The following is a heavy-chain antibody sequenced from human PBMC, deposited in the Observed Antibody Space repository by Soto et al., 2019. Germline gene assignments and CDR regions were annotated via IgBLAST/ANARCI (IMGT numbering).Heavy chain of an antibody. Sequence: GASVKVTFKASGYSFSGYYMNWVRQAPGQGLEWMGWIKPNSGGTDYAQKFQGRVTMTRDTSISTAYMELRGLRAEDTAVYYCVKASPYLGDTDFYYDVFDSWGQGALVTVSS. CDR3: VKASPYLGDTDFYYDVFDS. V-gene: IGHV1-2*02. CDR2: IKPNSGGT. J-gene: IGHJ4*02. CDR1: GYSFSGYY. D-gene: IGHD3-22*01.